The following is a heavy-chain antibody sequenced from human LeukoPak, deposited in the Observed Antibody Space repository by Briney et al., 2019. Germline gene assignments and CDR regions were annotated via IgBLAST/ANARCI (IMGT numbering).Heavy chain of an antibody. J-gene: IGHJ4*02. CDR2: IYYSGST. Sequence: PSETLSLTCTVSGGSISSSSYYWGWIRQPPGKGLEWIGSIYYSGSTYYNPSLKSRVTISVDTSKNQFSLKLSSVTAADTAVYYCARDLMDGYKTHWGQGTLVTVSS. D-gene: IGHD5-24*01. V-gene: IGHV4-39*07. CDR3: ARDLMDGYKTH. CDR1: GGSISSSSYY.